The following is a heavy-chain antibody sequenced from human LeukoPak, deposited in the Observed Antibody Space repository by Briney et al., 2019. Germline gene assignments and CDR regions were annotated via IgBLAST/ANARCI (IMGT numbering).Heavy chain of an antibody. CDR3: AKEVEGYQLLSRKYYYYYMDV. V-gene: IGHV3-30*02. D-gene: IGHD2-2*01. CDR1: GVTFSSYG. Sequence: GGSLGLSCAASGVTFSSYGMHWVRQAPGKGLEWVAFIRDDGSNKYYADSVKGRFTISRDKSKNTLYLQMNSLRADDTAVYYCAKEVEGYQLLSRKYYYYYMDVWGKGTTVTISS. J-gene: IGHJ6*03. CDR2: IRDDGSNK.